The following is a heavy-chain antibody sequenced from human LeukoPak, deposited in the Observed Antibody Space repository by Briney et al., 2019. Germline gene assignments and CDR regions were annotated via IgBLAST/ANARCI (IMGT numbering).Heavy chain of an antibody. CDR2: ISGSAGYT. J-gene: IGHJ4*02. CDR1: GFTFSNFA. V-gene: IGHV3-23*01. Sequence: GGSLRLSCAASGFTFSNFAMNWVRQAPGKGLEWVSGISGSAGYTYYADSVKGRFTISRDNSKNTLYLQMNSLRAEDTAVYYCARDLDSGSYLVGYWGQGTLVTVSS. D-gene: IGHD1-26*01. CDR3: ARDLDSGSYLVGY.